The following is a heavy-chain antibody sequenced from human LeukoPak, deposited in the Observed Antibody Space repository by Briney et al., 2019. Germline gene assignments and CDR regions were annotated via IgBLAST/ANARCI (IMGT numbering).Heavy chain of an antibody. Sequence: PGGSLRLSCAASGFTFDDYGMSWVRQAPGKGLEWVSGINWNGGSPVYADSVKDRFTISIDTAMNSLYLQMNSLRAEDTALYYCARGHNWFDPWGQGTLVTVYS. CDR3: ARGHNWFDP. J-gene: IGHJ5*02. V-gene: IGHV3-20*04. CDR1: GFTFDDYG. CDR2: INWNGGSP.